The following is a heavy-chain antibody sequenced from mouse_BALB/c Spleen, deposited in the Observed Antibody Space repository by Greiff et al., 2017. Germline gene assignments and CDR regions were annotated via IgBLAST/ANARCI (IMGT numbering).Heavy chain of an antibody. D-gene: IGHD2-12*01. CDR1: GYTFTSYY. CDR3: SRKDSEFTGPAMDY. CDR2: INPGNGGT. Sequence: QVQLQQPGAELVKPGASVKLSCTASGYTFTSYYMYWVKQRPGQGLEWIGGINPGNGGTKFNEKFKSKATMTVNTSSSTAYMQLISLTSVDSAVYYCSRKDSEFTGPAMDYWGQGTSVTVSA. J-gene: IGHJ4*01. V-gene: IGHV1S81*02.